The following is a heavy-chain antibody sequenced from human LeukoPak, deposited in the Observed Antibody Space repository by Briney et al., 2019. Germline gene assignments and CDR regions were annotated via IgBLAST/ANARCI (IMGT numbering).Heavy chain of an antibody. D-gene: IGHD6-13*01. CDR2: IYYSGST. V-gene: IGHV4-28*01. Sequence: SETLSLTCAVSGYSISSSNWWGWIRQPPGKGLEWIGYIYYSGSTCYNPSLRSRVTMSVDTSKNQFSLKLTSVTAVDTAVYYCARTAAAGTDYFDYWGQGTLVTVSS. CDR3: ARTAAAGTDYFDY. J-gene: IGHJ4*02. CDR1: GYSISSSNW.